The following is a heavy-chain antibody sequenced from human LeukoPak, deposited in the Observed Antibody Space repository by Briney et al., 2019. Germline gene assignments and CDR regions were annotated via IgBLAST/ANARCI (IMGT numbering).Heavy chain of an antibody. V-gene: IGHV3-48*03. Sequence: GGSLRLSCAASGFTFSSYEMNWVRQAPGKGLEWVSYISSSGSTIYYAVSVKGRFTISRDNAKNSLYLQMNSLRAEDTAVYYCARDRGRLYCSSTSCPGWFDPWGQGTLVTVSS. CDR2: ISSSGSTI. CDR1: GFTFSSYE. J-gene: IGHJ5*02. CDR3: ARDRGRLYCSSTSCPGWFDP. D-gene: IGHD2-2*01.